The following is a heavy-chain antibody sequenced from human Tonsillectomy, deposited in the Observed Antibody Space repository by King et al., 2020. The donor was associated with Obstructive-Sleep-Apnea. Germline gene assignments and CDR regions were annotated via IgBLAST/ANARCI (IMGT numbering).Heavy chain of an antibody. CDR2: ISSRGSTM. Sequence: VQLVESGGGLVKPGGSLRLSCAASGFTFSDYYMNWIRQAPGKGLEWVSYISSRGSTMYYADSVKGRFTIPRDNTKNSLYLQMDSLRAEDTAVYYCAGDVSAVTTIPYYYGMDVWGQGTTVTVSS. D-gene: IGHD4-11*01. V-gene: IGHV3-11*01. J-gene: IGHJ6*02. CDR1: GFTFSDYY. CDR3: AGDVSAVTTIPYYYGMDV.